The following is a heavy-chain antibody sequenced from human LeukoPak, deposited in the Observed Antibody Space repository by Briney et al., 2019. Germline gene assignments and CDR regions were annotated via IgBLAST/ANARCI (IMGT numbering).Heavy chain of an antibody. Sequence: GGSLRLSCAASGFIVSNNYMNWVRQAPGKGLEWVSIIYNGGGTYYADSVKGRFTISRDNSKNTLYLQMNSLRADDTAVYYCARGCCYKRSGYCPFDYWGPGTLVTVSS. CDR2: IYNGGGT. V-gene: IGHV3-53*01. CDR1: GFIVSNNY. CDR3: ARGCCYKRSGYCPFDY. J-gene: IGHJ4*02. D-gene: IGHD3-3*01.